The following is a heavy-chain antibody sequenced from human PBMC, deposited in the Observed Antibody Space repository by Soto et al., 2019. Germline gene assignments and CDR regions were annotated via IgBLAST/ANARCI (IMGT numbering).Heavy chain of an antibody. V-gene: IGHV3-21*01. CDR1: GFTFNTYD. J-gene: IGHJ5*02. CDR3: VRSGTARLLRHSWFDT. CDR2: ITTSSAYI. Sequence: EVQLVESGGGLVKPGGSLRLSCAASGFTFNTYDMNWVRQAPGKGLEWVSCITTSSAYIYYADSLKGRITISRDNAKNSLFLPMYSLRAEDTAVYCSVRSGTARLLRHSWFDTWGQGTLVTVSS. D-gene: IGHD2-21*01.